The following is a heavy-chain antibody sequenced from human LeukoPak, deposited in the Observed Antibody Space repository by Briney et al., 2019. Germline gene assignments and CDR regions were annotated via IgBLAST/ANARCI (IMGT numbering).Heavy chain of an antibody. V-gene: IGHV4-59*01. Sequence: SETLSLTCTVSGGSISNYDWSWLRQSPGKGLEWIGYIYVSGSTSYNPPLKSRVTISVDTSKNQFSLKLSSVTAADTAVYYCARLVYDFWAGYYMDLWGQGTMVTVSS. CDR1: GGSISNYD. J-gene: IGHJ3*01. CDR2: IYVSGST. CDR3: ARLVYDFWAGYYMDL. D-gene: IGHD3-3*01.